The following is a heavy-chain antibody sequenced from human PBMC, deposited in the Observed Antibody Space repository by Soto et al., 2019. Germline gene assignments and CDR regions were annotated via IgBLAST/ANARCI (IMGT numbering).Heavy chain of an antibody. CDR1: GYSFTSYW. J-gene: IGHJ6*02. Sequence: GESLKISCKGSGYSFTSYWIGWVRQMPGKGLEWMGIIYPGDSDTRYSPSFQGQVTISADKSISTAYLQWISLKASDTAMYYCARPGDTVMVTMIPYYYYVMEVCGPMTTVA. D-gene: IGHD5-18*01. CDR2: IYPGDSDT. V-gene: IGHV5-51*01. CDR3: ARPGDTVMVTMIPYYYYVMEV.